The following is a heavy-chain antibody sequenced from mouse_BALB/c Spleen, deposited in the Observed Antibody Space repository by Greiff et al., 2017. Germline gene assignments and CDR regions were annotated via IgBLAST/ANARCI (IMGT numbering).Heavy chain of an antibody. CDR3: TRTLTTATWGFAY. V-gene: IGHV1-15*01. J-gene: IGHJ3*01. D-gene: IGHD1-2*01. Sequence: VQLMESGAELVRPGASVTLSCKASGYTFTDYEMHWVKQTPVHGLEWIGAIDPETGGTAYNQKFKGKATLTADKSSSTAYMELRSLTSEDSAVYYCTRTLTTATWGFAYWGQGTLVTVSA. CDR2: IDPETGGT. CDR1: GYTFTDYE.